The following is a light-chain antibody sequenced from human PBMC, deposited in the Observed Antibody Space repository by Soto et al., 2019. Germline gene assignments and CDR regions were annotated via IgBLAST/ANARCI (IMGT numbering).Light chain of an antibody. CDR3: QQYMNWPT. CDR1: QSVGSD. J-gene: IGKJ5*01. V-gene: IGKV3-15*01. Sequence: EIVMTQSPATLSVFPGDRASLSCRASQSVGSDLAWCQQKPGQAPRLLIYGASTRATGIPARFSGSGSGTEFSLTISSLQSEDFAVYYCQQYMNWPTFGQGTRLEIK. CDR2: GAS.